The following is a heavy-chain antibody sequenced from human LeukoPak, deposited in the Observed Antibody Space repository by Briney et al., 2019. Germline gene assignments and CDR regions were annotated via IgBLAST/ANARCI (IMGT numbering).Heavy chain of an antibody. Sequence: SPSETLSLTCTVSGGSISSGDYYWSWIRQPPGKGLEWIGYIYYSGSTYYNPSLKSRVTISVDTSKNQFSLKLSSVTAADTAVYYCARAPFNLGLVLDYWGQGTLVTVSS. V-gene: IGHV4-30-4*08. CDR1: GGSISSGDYY. CDR2: IYYSGST. D-gene: IGHD3/OR15-3a*01. CDR3: ARAPFNLGLVLDY. J-gene: IGHJ4*02.